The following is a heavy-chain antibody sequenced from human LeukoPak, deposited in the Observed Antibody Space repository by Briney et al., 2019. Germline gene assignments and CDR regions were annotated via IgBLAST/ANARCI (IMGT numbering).Heavy chain of an antibody. CDR2: ISYDGSNK. Sequence: GGSLRLSCAAAGFTFSSYAMRWVRQAPGKGLEWVAVISYDGSNKYYADYVKGRFTISRDNSKNTLYLQMNSLRAEDTAVYYCARVLEMATNFDYWGQGTLVTVPS. J-gene: IGHJ4*02. CDR1: GFTFSSYA. V-gene: IGHV3-30-3*01. D-gene: IGHD5-24*01. CDR3: ARVLEMATNFDY.